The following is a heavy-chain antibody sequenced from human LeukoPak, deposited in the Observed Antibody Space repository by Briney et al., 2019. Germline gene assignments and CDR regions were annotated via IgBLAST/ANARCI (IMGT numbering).Heavy chain of an antibody. CDR1: GYTFTSYG. CDR2: SSAYNGNT. J-gene: IGHJ4*02. Sequence: ASVKVSCKASGYTFTSYGISWVRQAPGQGLEWMGWSSAYNGNTNYAQKLQGRVTMTTDTSTSTAYMELRSLRADDTAVYYCARLGSYLDSSGYYYGYWGQGTLVTVSS. V-gene: IGHV1-18*01. CDR3: ARLGSYLDSSGYYYGY. D-gene: IGHD3-22*01.